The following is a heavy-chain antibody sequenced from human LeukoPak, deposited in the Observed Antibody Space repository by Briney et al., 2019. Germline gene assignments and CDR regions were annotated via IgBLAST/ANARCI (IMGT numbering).Heavy chain of an antibody. CDR2: IRYDGGNS. CDR3: TRGGVDY. CDR1: GFAFSNHG. Sequence: PGTSLRLSCAASGFAFSNHGMHWVRQAPGKGLEWVAVIRYDGGNSYYADSVKGRFTISRDNAKNTVYLQMNSLRAEDTAVYYCTRGGVDYWGQGTLVTVSS. J-gene: IGHJ4*02. V-gene: IGHV3-33*01. D-gene: IGHD3-10*01.